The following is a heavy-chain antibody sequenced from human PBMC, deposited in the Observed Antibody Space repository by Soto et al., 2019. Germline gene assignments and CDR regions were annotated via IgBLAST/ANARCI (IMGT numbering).Heavy chain of an antibody. Sequence: QVHLVQSGAEVKKPGASVKVSCKGSGYAFTTYGITWVRQAPGQGLEWKGWISAHNGNTNYAQQIQGRVTVTRDPSTSPAYLELRGLRSDDTAVYYCARGRYGDYWGQGALVTVSS. D-gene: IGHD1-1*01. V-gene: IGHV1-18*01. CDR3: ARGRYGDY. CDR1: GYAFTTYG. CDR2: ISAHNGNT. J-gene: IGHJ4*02.